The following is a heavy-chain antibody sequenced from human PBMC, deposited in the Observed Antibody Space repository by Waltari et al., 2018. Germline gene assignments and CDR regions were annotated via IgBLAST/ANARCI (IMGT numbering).Heavy chain of an antibody. CDR2: IKQDGSEK. V-gene: IGHV3-7*01. D-gene: IGHD6-13*01. CDR3: TRGGRDSSWYWRD. CDR1: GLSFSNYW. Sequence: EVQLVESGGGLAQPGGSLRLACAAYGLSFSNYWMTWVRQASGKGPEWVANIKQDGSEKYYMDSVKGRFTISRDNAKNSLYLQMNNLRVEDTAVYYCTRGGRDSSWYWRDWGQGTLVTGSS. J-gene: IGHJ4*02.